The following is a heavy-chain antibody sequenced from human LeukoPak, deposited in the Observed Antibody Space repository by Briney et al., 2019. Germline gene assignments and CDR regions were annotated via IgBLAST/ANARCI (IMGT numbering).Heavy chain of an antibody. CDR1: GDSISRGSHY. J-gene: IGHJ4*02. CDR2: VYTTGST. Sequence: SETLSLTCIVSGDSISRGSHYWSWIRQPAGKGLEWIGRVYTTGSTDYNPSLKRRVSISVDTSRNQFSLGVNSVTAADTAVYYCARGTDSDFESWGQGTLVTVSS. D-gene: IGHD2-15*01. CDR3: ARGTDSDFES. V-gene: IGHV4-61*02.